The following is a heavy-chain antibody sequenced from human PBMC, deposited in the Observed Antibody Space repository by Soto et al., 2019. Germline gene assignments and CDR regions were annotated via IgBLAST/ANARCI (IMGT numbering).Heavy chain of an antibody. CDR1: GGSISSYY. CDR2: IYYSGST. J-gene: IGHJ4*02. V-gene: IGHV4-59*01. CDR3: ARGYPPPHGGYGLDY. Sequence: SETLSLTCTVSGGSISSYYWSWIRQPPGKGLEWIGYIYYSGSTNYNPSLKSRVTISVDTSKNQFSLKLSSVTAADTAVYYCARGYPPPHGGYGLDYWGQGALVTVS. D-gene: IGHD5-12*01.